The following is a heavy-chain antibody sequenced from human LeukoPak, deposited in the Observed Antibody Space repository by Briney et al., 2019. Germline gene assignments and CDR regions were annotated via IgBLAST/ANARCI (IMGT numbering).Heavy chain of an antibody. CDR1: GFTVSSNY. J-gene: IGHJ1*01. D-gene: IGHD4-17*01. CDR3: ARVAVGYGDYAEYFQH. Sequence: GGSLRLSCAASGFTVSSNYMSWVRQAPGKGLEWVSVIYSGGSTYYADSVKGRFTISRDDSKNTLYLQMNSLRAEDTAVYYCARVAVGYGDYAEYFQHWGQGTLVTVSS. V-gene: IGHV3-53*01. CDR2: IYSGGST.